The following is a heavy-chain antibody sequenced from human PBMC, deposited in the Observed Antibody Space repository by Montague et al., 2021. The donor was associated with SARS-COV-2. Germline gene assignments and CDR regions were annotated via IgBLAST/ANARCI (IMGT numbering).Heavy chain of an antibody. CDR2: SYYSGTT. D-gene: IGHD3-10*01. CDR1: GDSFNSPKYY. V-gene: IGHV4-39*01. J-gene: IGHJ3*02. CDR3: ARGSYGSGSYHAFDI. Sequence: SETLSLTCTVSGDSFNSPKYYCAWIRQPPGKGLEWIGSSYYSGTTYDNPSLRSQVTMSVDTSKTQFSLKMNSVTAADTAVYYCARGSYGSGSYHAFDIWSQGTEVAVSS.